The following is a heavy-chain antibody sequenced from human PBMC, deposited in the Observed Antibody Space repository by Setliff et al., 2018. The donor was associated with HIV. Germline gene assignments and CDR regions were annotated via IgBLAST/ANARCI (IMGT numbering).Heavy chain of an antibody. J-gene: IGHJ3*02. D-gene: IGHD3-22*01. V-gene: IGHV3-23*01. CDR1: GFTFPSFA. CDR3: AKAPEDYYDSSGYYVAAFDI. CDR2: INGGTTT. Sequence: LRLSCAASGFTFPSFAMSWVRQAPGKGLEWVSVINGGTTTYYADSVKGRFTISRDNSKNTLYLQMNRLRAEDTAVYYCAKAPEDYYDSSGYYVAAFDIWGQGTMVTVSS.